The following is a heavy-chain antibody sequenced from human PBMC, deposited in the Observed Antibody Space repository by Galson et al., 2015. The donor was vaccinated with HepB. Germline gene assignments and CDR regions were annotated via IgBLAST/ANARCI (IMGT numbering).Heavy chain of an antibody. CDR2: ISWNSGSI. Sequence: SLRLSCAASGFTFDDYAMHWVRQAPGKGLGWVSGISWNSGSIGYADSVKGRFTISRDNAKNSLYLQMNSLRAEDTALYYCAKDMGAAVAGRGFDYWGQGTLVTVSS. V-gene: IGHV3-9*01. CDR1: GFTFDDYA. D-gene: IGHD6-19*01. CDR3: AKDMGAAVAGRGFDY. J-gene: IGHJ4*02.